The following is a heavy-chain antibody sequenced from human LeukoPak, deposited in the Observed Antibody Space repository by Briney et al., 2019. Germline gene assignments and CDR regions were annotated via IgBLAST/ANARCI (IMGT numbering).Heavy chain of an antibody. Sequence: GGSLRLSCAASGFTFDDYGMSWVRQAPGKGLEWVSYISSSGSTIYYADSVKGRFTISRDNAKNSLYLQMNSLRAEDTAVYYCARQERRAFDIWGQGTMVTVSS. V-gene: IGHV3-48*04. CDR1: GFTFDDYG. CDR2: ISSSGSTI. J-gene: IGHJ3*02. CDR3: ARQERRAFDI. D-gene: IGHD1-1*01.